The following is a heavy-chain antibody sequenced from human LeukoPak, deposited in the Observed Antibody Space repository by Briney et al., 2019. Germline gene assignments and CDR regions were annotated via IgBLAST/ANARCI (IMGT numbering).Heavy chain of an antibody. CDR2: ISSSSSYI. J-gene: IGHJ4*02. D-gene: IGHD4-17*01. Sequence: GGSLRLSCAASGFTFSSYSMNWVRQAPGKGLEWVSSISSSSSYIYYADSVKGRFTISRDNAKNSLYLQMNSLRAEDTAVYYCARASYGDNTWFVGPQKDWGQGTLVTVSS. CDR3: ARASYGDNTWFVGPQKD. V-gene: IGHV3-21*04. CDR1: GFTFSSYS.